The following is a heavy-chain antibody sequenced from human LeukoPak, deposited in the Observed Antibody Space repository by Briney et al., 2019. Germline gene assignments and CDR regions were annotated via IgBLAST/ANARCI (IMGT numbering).Heavy chain of an antibody. Sequence: PGGSLRLSCTASGFTFSIYWMSWVRQAPGKGPEWVANIKYDGNEMYYVDSVKGRFTISRDNAKNSLYLQMNSLRAEDTAVYYCARWLASYYYGMDVWGQGTTVTVSS. V-gene: IGHV3-7*01. CDR3: ARWLASYYYGMDV. D-gene: IGHD5-12*01. CDR2: IKYDGNEM. CDR1: GFTFSIYW. J-gene: IGHJ6*02.